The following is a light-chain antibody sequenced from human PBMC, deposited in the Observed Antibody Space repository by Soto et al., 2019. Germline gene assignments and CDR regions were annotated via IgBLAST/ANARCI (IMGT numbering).Light chain of an antibody. V-gene: IGLV2-14*01. Sequence: QSVLTQPASVSGSPGQSLTISCTGTSSDVGGYNYVSWYQQHPGKAPKLMIYEVSKRPSGVSNRFSGSKSGNTASLTISGLQAEDEADYYCSSYSSSPSYVFGTGTKVTVL. J-gene: IGLJ1*01. CDR2: EVS. CDR3: SSYSSSPSYV. CDR1: SSDVGGYNY.